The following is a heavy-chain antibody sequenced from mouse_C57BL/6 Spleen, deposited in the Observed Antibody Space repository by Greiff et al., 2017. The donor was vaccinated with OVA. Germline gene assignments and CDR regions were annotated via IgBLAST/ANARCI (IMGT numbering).Heavy chain of an antibody. V-gene: IGHV1-26*01. CDR3: ARGDIITTVVFDY. CDR2: INPNNGGT. D-gene: IGHD1-1*01. J-gene: IGHJ2*01. CDR1: GYTFTDYY. Sequence: VQLQQSGPELVKPGASVKISCKASGYTFTDYYMNWVKQSHGKSLEWIGDINPNNGGTSYNQKFKGKATLTVDKSSSTAYMELRSLTSEDSAVYYCARGDIITTVVFDYWGQGTTLTVSS.